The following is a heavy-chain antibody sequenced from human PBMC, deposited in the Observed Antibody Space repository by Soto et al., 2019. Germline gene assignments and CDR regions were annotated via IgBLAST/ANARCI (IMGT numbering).Heavy chain of an antibody. V-gene: IGHV1-3*01. D-gene: IGHD1-7*01. CDR3: ARDLRWSGNWNYFGGY. Sequence: ASVKVSCKASGYTFTSYAMHWVRQAPGQRLEWMGWINAGNGNTKYSQKFQGRVTITRDTSASTAYMELSSLRSEDTAVYYCARDLRWSGNWNYFGGYWGQGTLVTVSS. J-gene: IGHJ4*02. CDR1: GYTFTSYA. CDR2: INAGNGNT.